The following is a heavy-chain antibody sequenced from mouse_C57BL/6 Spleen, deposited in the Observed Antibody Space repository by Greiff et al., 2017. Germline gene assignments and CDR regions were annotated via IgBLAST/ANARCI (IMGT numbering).Heavy chain of an antibody. CDR2: ISSGSSTI. J-gene: IGHJ1*03. CDR3: ARPYGSSDDWYFDV. CDR1: GFTFSDYG. Sequence: EVMLVESGGGLVKPGGSLKLSCAASGFTFSDYGMHWVRQAPEKGLEWVAYISSGSSTIYYADTVKGRFTISRDNAKNTLFLQMTSRRSEDTAMYYCARPYGSSDDWYFDVWGTGTTVTVSS. V-gene: IGHV5-17*01. D-gene: IGHD1-1*01.